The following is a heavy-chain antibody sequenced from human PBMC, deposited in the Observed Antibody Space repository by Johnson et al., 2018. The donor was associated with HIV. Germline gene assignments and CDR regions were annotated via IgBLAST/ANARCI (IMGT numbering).Heavy chain of an antibody. D-gene: IGHD3-3*01. J-gene: IGHJ3*02. CDR1: GFTFSSYA. CDR2: ISGSGGST. Sequence: VQLVESGGGLVQPGGSLRLSCAASGFTFSSYAMSWVRQAPGKGLEWGSAISGSGGSTYYADSVKGRFTISRDNSKNTLYLQMNSLRPEDTAVYYCARQMGTYYNFLSGSNAFDIWGQGTMVTVSS. CDR3: ARQMGTYYNFLSGSNAFDI. V-gene: IGHV3-23*04.